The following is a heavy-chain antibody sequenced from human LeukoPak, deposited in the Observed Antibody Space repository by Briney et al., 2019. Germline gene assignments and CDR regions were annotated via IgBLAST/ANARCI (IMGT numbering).Heavy chain of an antibody. V-gene: IGHV3-30*04. CDR1: GFTFSSYA. CDR2: ISYDGSNK. Sequence: PGGSLRLSCAASGFTFSSYAMHWVRQAPGKGLEWVAVISYDGSNKYYADSVKGRFTISRDNSKNTLYLQMNSLRAEDTAVYYCAREGSGNFDYWGQGTLVTVSS. CDR3: AREGSGNFDY. D-gene: IGHD3-10*01. J-gene: IGHJ4*02.